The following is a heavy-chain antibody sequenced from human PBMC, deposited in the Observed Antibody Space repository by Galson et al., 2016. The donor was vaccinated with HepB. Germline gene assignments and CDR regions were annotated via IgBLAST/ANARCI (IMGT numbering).Heavy chain of an antibody. V-gene: IGHV1-18*01. D-gene: IGHD2/OR15-2a*01. J-gene: IGHJ4*02. CDR1: GYTFITSG. Sequence: SCKASGYTFITSGISWVRQAPGQGLEWMGWISTYSGNTKYAQKFQGGLTLTTDSSTTTAYMELRSLRFDDTALYYCARDVQYRFDSWGQGTLVTVSS. CDR3: ARDVQYRFDS. CDR2: ISTYSGNT.